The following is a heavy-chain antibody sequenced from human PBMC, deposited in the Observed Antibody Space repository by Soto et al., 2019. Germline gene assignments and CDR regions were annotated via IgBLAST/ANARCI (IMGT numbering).Heavy chain of an antibody. J-gene: IGHJ6*02. CDR3: AKGFWSIHYGMEG. V-gene: IGHV3-23*01. Sequence: GSLRLSCATSGFTFNTYPMTWVRQAPGKGLVWVSSISSTAGGTSSYADSVKGRFAISRDFSDHTVSLQMINLSNDDTAVWFWAKGFWSIHYGMEGWGQGTTVAVAS. D-gene: IGHD3-3*01. CDR2: ISSTAGGTS. CDR1: GFTFNTYP.